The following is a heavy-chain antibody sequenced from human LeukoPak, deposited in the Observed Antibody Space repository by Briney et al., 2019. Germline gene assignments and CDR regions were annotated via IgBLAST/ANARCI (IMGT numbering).Heavy chain of an antibody. CDR3: ARTYYDYVWGSYGFDY. Sequence: ASVKVSCKASGYTFTGYYMHWVRQAPGQGLEWMGWINPNGGGTNYAQKFQGRVTMTRDTSISTAYMELSRLRSDDTAVYYCARTYYDYVWGSYGFDYWGQGTLVTVSS. CDR2: INPNGGGT. D-gene: IGHD3-16*01. J-gene: IGHJ4*02. CDR1: GYTFTGYY. V-gene: IGHV1-2*02.